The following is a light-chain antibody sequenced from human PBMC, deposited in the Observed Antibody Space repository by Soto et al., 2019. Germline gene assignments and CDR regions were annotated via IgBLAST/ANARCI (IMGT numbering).Light chain of an antibody. Sequence: EVVMTQSPATLSVSPGDRATLSCRASQSVHNNLAWYQQKPGQAPRLLIFDTSTRATDIPVRFTGGGSETEFTLTISSLQSEDSAIYYWQQYKIWPLTFGGGTKVEIK. V-gene: IGKV3-15*01. CDR1: QSVHNN. CDR2: DTS. CDR3: QQYKIWPLT. J-gene: IGKJ4*01.